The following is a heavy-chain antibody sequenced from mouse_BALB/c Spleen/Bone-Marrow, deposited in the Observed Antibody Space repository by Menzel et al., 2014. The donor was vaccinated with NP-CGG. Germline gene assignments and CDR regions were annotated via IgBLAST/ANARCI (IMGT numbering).Heavy chain of an antibody. CDR3: AARLSHLAMDY. D-gene: IGHD2-2*01. CDR2: INPSNGRT. Sequence: QVQLQQSGAELVKPGASLKLSCKASGCTFTNYWIHWVKQRPGQGLEWIGEINPSNGRTNYNEKLKTKATLTVDKSSSTAYMQLSSLTSEDSAVNYCAARLSHLAMDYWGQGTSVTVSS. J-gene: IGHJ4*01. V-gene: IGHV1S81*02. CDR1: GCTFTNYW.